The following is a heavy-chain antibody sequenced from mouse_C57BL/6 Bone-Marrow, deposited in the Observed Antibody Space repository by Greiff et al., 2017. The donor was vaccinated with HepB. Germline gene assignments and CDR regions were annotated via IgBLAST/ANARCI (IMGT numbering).Heavy chain of an antibody. Sequence: EVKVVESGGGLVKPGGSLKLSCAASGFTFSSYAMSWVRQTPEKRLEWVATISDGGSYTYYPDNVKGRFTISRDNAKNNLYLQMSHLKSEDTAMYYCARGGYYWGQGTLVTVSA. J-gene: IGHJ3*01. CDR3: ARGGYY. CDR1: GFTFSSYA. D-gene: IGHD2-2*01. CDR2: ISDGGSYT. V-gene: IGHV5-4*03.